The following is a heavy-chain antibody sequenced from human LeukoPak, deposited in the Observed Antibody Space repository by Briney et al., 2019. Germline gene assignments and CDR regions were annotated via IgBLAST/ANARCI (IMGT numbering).Heavy chain of an antibody. V-gene: IGHV3-74*01. CDR1: GFTFSTYA. CDR2: ISPTGSTT. CDR3: ARGPNSNWSGLDF. J-gene: IGHJ4*02. D-gene: IGHD6-6*01. Sequence: GGSLRLSCAASGFTFSTYAMSWVRQAPGKGLFWVSRISPTGSTTSYADSVKGRFTVSRDNAKNTLYLQVNNLRAEDTAVYYCARGPNSNWSGLDFWGQGTLLTVSS.